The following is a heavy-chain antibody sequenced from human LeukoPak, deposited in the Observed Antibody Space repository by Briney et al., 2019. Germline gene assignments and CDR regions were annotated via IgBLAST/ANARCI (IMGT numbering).Heavy chain of an antibody. V-gene: IGHV3-30*03. D-gene: IGHD5-12*01. CDR3: ARGDIRY. CDR2: ISYDGSNK. CDR1: GLTFSSYG. J-gene: IGHJ4*02. Sequence: PGGSLRLSCAASGLTFSSYGMHWVRQAPGKGLEWVAVISYDGSNKYYADSVKGRFTISRDNSKNTLYLQMNSLRGEDTAVYYCARGDIRYWGQGTLVTVSS.